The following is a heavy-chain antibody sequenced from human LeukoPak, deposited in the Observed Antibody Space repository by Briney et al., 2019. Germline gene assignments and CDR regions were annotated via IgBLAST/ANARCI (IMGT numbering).Heavy chain of an antibody. CDR3: ARDWETGLPDY. V-gene: IGHV4-4*07. D-gene: IGHD1-26*01. Sequence: SETLSLTCTVSGGSISSYYWSWIRQPAGKGMEWIGRVYASGSTNYNPSLKSRVTMSVDTSKDQFSLKLSSVTAADTAVYYCARDWETGLPDYWCQGTLVTVSS. CDR1: GGSISSYY. J-gene: IGHJ4*02. CDR2: VYASGST.